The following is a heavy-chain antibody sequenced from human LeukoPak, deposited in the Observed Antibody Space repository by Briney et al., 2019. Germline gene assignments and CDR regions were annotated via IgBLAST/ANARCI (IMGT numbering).Heavy chain of an antibody. J-gene: IGHJ4*02. Sequence: AGGSLRLSCAVSGFSVSSFGMSWVRQAPGKGLEWISAISVDGESAYYADSVKGRFIISRDNSKNTLYLQLSSLRAEDTAVYYCAQGYLSGWYPYWGLGSLVSVPS. CDR1: GFSVSSFG. CDR3: AQGYLSGWYPY. D-gene: IGHD6-19*01. CDR2: ISVDGESA. V-gene: IGHV3-23*01.